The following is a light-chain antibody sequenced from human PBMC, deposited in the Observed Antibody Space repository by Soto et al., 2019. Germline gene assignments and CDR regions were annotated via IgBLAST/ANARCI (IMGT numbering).Light chain of an antibody. J-gene: IGKJ1*01. Sequence: EIVLTQSPVTLSLSPLEIAALSFMASQSVGSYLAWYQQKPGQAPRLLIYDASNRATGIPARFSGSGSGTDFTLTISSLQSEDFAVYYCQQYNNWPRTFGQGTKVDIK. CDR1: QSVGSY. CDR3: QQYNNWPRT. CDR2: DAS. V-gene: IGKV3-11*01.